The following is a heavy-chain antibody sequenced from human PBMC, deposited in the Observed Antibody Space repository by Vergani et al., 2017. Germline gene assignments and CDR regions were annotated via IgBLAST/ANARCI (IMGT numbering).Heavy chain of an antibody. Sequence: QVQLVQSGAEVKKPGSSVKVSCKASGGTFSSYAISWVRQAPGQGLEWMGGIIPIFGTANYAQKFQGRVTITADESPSTAYMELRSLRSEDTAVYDCAWVESGYSGNNYFDYWGQGTLVTVSS. CDR1: GGTFSSYA. J-gene: IGHJ4*02. CDR2: IIPIFGTA. V-gene: IGHV1-69*01. D-gene: IGHD5-12*01. CDR3: AWVESGYSGNNYFDY.